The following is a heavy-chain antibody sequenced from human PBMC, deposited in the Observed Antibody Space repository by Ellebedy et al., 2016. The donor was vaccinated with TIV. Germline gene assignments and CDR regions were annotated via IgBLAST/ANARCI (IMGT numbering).Heavy chain of an antibody. CDR2: IRSKANSYAT. Sequence: GESLKISCAASGSTFSGSAMHWVRQASGKGLEWVGRIRSKANSYATEYTASVNGRFTISRYDSKNTAYLQMNSLETEETAVYYCAITYYYDSSGYTIDYWGQGTLVTVTS. CDR1: GSTFSGSA. J-gene: IGHJ4*02. D-gene: IGHD3-22*01. CDR3: AITYYYDSSGYTIDY. V-gene: IGHV3-73*01.